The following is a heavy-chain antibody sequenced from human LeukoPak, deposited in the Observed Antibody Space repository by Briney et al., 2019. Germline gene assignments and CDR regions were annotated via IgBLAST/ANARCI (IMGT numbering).Heavy chain of an antibody. CDR1: GGSFSSYY. Sequence: PSETLSLTCAVYGGSFSSYYWSWIRQPAGKGLEWIGRIYTSGSTNYNPSLKSRVTMSVDTSKNQFSLKLSSVTAADTAVYYCASTPRPYYYDSSGYYRYWYFDLWGRGTLVTVSS. D-gene: IGHD3-22*01. V-gene: IGHV4-59*10. CDR3: ASTPRPYYYDSSGYYRYWYFDL. J-gene: IGHJ2*01. CDR2: IYTSGST.